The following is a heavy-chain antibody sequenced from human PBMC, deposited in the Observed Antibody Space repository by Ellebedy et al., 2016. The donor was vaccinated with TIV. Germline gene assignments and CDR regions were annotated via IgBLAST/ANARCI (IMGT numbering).Heavy chain of an antibody. CDR1: GDTFAAYY. V-gene: IGHV1-2*02. J-gene: IGHJ4*02. CDR2: ITPYNGGT. D-gene: IGHD6-6*01. CDR3: ATFTSSGADLDF. Sequence: ASVKVSXXASGDTFAAYYLHFVRQAPGQGLEWMGWITPYNGGTKYAQKFQGRFTMTSDTSISTAYMELNRLNSDDTAVYYCATFTSSGADLDFWGQGTLVTVSS.